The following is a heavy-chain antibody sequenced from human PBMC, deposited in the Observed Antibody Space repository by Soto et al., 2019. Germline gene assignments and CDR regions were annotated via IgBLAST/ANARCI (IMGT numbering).Heavy chain of an antibody. Sequence: QITLKESGPTLVKSTQTLTLTCSLSGFSIPTSGVPSAWSRQPPGKALKWLALIYWNDDKRYRPSMNSRLTVTKDTSKNQVVLTMTNMEPGDTATYYCANRPRTGSGYFYFENWGQGSLVTVSP. CDR3: ANRPRTGSGYFYFEN. CDR2: IYWNDDK. V-gene: IGHV2-5*01. J-gene: IGHJ4*02. CDR1: GFSIPTSGVP. D-gene: IGHD5-18*01.